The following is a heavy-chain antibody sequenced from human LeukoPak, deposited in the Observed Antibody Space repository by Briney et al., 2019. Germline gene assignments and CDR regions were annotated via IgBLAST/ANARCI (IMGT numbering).Heavy chain of an antibody. D-gene: IGHD1-1*01. CDR2: IGTVDDT. V-gene: IGHV3-13*01. Sequence: PGGSLRLSCAASGFTFSTYDMHWVRQVTGKGLEWVSAIGTVDDTYYLGSVKGRFTISRENAKNVLYLQMSSLRVKDTAVYYCAREIRETVFTRHHYYGIDVWGQGTTVTVSS. CDR3: AREIRETVFTRHHYYGIDV. CDR1: GFTFSTYD. J-gene: IGHJ6*02.